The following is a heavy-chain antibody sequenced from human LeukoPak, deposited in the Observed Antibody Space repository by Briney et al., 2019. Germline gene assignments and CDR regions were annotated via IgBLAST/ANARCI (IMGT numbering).Heavy chain of an antibody. CDR3: VKGALMDY. CDR1: GFSFSSDW. V-gene: IGHV3-74*01. CDR2: INSDGDT. Sequence: GGSLRFSCAASGFSFSSDWMYWVRQAPGKGLVWVSRINSDGDTDYADAVKGRFTISRDNAKNTLYLQMNSLRAEDTAVYHCVKGALMDYWGQGTLVTVSS. J-gene: IGHJ4*02.